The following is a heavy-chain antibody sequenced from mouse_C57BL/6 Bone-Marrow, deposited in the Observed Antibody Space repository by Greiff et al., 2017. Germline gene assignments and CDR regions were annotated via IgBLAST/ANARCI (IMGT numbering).Heavy chain of an antibody. V-gene: IGHV2-6*03. Sequence: VQLQESGPGLVAPSQSLSITCTVSGFSLTSYGVHWVRQPPGKGLEWLVVIWSDGSTTYNSAPKSRLSISKDNSKSQVFLKMNSLQTDDTAMYDGASHYYGSSYYAMDYWGQGTSVTVSS. J-gene: IGHJ4*01. CDR2: IWSDGST. CDR1: GFSLTSYG. D-gene: IGHD1-1*01. CDR3: ASHYYGSSYYAMDY.